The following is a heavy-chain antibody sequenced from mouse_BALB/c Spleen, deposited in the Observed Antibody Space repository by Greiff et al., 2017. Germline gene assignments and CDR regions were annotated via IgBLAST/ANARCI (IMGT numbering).Heavy chain of an antibody. D-gene: IGHD2-12*01. CDR2: IYPGGGYT. Sequence: QVQLQQSGAELVRPGTSVKISCKASGYTFTNYWLGWVKQRPGHGLEWIGDIYPGGGYTNYNEKFKGKATLTADTSSSTAYMQLSSLTSEDSAVYFCARGLLSSPTTVFDYWGQGTTLTVSS. CDR3: ARGLLSSPTTVFDY. J-gene: IGHJ2*01. CDR1: GYTFTNYW. V-gene: IGHV1-63*02.